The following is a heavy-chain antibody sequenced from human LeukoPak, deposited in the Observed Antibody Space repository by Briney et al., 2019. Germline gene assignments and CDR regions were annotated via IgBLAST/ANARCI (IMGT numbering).Heavy chain of an antibody. CDR2: INPNSGGT. V-gene: IGHV1-2*02. CDR1: GYTFTGYN. J-gene: IGHJ4*02. Sequence: ASVKVSCKASGYTFTGYNIHWVRQAPGQGLEWMGLINPNSGGTNFAQKFQGRVTMTRDTSISTAYMDLSRLKSDDTAVYYCTRGPPYSYGNDFDYWGQGTLVTVSS. CDR3: TRGPPYSYGNDFDY. D-gene: IGHD5-18*01.